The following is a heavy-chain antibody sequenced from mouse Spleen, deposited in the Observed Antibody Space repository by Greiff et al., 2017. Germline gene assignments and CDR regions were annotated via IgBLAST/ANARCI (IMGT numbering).Heavy chain of an antibody. CDR1: GYSFTGYY. D-gene: IGHD2-12*01. Sequence: EVQRVESGPELVKPGASVKISCKASGYSFTGYYMNWVKQSPEKSLEWIGEINPSTGGTTYKQKFKAKATLTVDKSSSTAYMQLKSLTSEDSAVYYCALRRGAYFDYWGQGTTLTVSS. CDR2: INPSTGGT. CDR3: ALRRGAYFDY. V-gene: IGHV1-42*01. J-gene: IGHJ2*01.